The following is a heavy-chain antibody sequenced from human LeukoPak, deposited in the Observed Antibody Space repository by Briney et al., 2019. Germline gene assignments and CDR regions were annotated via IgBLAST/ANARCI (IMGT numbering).Heavy chain of an antibody. D-gene: IGHD2-2*02. CDR3: AREDYTALYNWFDP. CDR1: GFTFSSYR. V-gene: IGHV3-21*01. CDR2: ISSSSSYI. J-gene: IGHJ5*02. Sequence: PGGSLRISCAASGFTFSSYRMNWVRQAPGKGLEWVSSISSSSSYIDYAESVKGRFTIYRDNTRNSLYLQMNSLRAEDTAVYYCAREDYTALYNWFDPWGQGTLVTVSS.